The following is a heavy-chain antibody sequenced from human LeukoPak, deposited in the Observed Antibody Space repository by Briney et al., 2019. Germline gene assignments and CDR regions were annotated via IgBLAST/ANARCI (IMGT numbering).Heavy chain of an antibody. CDR2: IIPLFGTA. J-gene: IGHJ3*02. CDR1: GGTFSIYA. D-gene: IGHD3-22*01. CDR3: ARDGANSYDSSGPRGGTFDI. V-gene: IGHV1-69*06. Sequence: SVKVSCKASGGTFSIYAISWVRQAPGQGLEWMGGIIPLFGTANYAQKFQGRVTITADKSTNTGYMELSSLRSEDTAVYYCARDGANSYDSSGPRGGTFDIWGQGTMVTVSS.